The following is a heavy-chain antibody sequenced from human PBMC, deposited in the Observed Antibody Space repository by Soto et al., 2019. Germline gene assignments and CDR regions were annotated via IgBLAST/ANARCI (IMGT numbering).Heavy chain of an antibody. D-gene: IGHD3-16*01. Sequence: GGSLRLSCAASRVTFSTFDMHWVRQAPGKGLEWVALIWSDGSRAFYADFVQDRFFISRDNSRNTLYLQMNSLRDEDTAVYYCAGEPRGGNYDIGVWGQVTTFPVSS. V-gene: IGHV3-33*01. CDR2: IWSDGSRA. CDR3: AGEPRGGNYDIGV. J-gene: IGHJ6*02. CDR1: RVTFSTFD.